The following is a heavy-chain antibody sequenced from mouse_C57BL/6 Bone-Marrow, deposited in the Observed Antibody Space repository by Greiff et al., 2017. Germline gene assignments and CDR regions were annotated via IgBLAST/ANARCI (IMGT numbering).Heavy chain of an antibody. CDR3: ARPYDGYYPAWFAY. J-gene: IGHJ3*01. CDR1: GFTFSDSY. Sequence: DVMLVESGGGLVQPGGSLKLSCAASGFTFSDSYMYWVRQTPEKRLEWVAYISNGGGSTYYPDPVQGRFTISRDNAKNTLYLQMSRLKSEDTAMYYCARPYDGYYPAWFAYWGQGTLVTVSA. D-gene: IGHD2-3*01. V-gene: IGHV5-12*01. CDR2: ISNGGGST.